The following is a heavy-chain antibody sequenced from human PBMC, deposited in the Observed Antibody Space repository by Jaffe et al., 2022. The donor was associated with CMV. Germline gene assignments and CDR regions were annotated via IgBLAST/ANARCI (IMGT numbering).Heavy chain of an antibody. J-gene: IGHJ6*02. CDR2: IYWNDDK. D-gene: IGHD3-10*01. Sequence: QITLKESGPTLVKPTQTLTLTCTFSGFSLSTSGVGVGWIRQPPGKALEWLALIYWNDDKRYSPSLKSRLTITKDTSKNQVVLTMTNMDPVDTATYYCAHRSVSVSPLWFGGELFDGMDVWGQGTTVTVSS. V-gene: IGHV2-5*01. CDR3: AHRSVSVSPLWFGGELFDGMDV. CDR1: GFSLSTSGVG.